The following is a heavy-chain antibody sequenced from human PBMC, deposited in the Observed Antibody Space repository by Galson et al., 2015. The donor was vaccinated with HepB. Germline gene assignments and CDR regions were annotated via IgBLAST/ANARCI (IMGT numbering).Heavy chain of an antibody. CDR1: GGTFSSYA. D-gene: IGHD2-8*02. CDR3: ARVGGGLPNVLVYYYYYYMDV. V-gene: IGHV1-69*13. J-gene: IGHJ6*03. Sequence: SVKVSCKASGGTFSSYAISWVRQAPGQGLEWMGGIIPIFGTANYAQKFQGRVTITADESTSTAYMELSSLRSEDTAVYYCARVGGGLPNVLVYYYYYYMDVWGKGTTVTVSS. CDR2: IIPIFGTA.